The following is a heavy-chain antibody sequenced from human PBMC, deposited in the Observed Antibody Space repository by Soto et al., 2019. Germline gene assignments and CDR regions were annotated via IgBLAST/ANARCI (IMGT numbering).Heavy chain of an antibody. D-gene: IGHD1-26*01. CDR1: GGSLSGYY. Sequence: KPSETLSLTCAVYGGSLSGYYWSWIRQPPGKALEWLGEINHSGNTSYNPSLKSRVTITVDTSKNQLFLNLSSVTAADTAMYYCARHHVRGRTIAGAAEFWGQGTLVTVSS. CDR3: ARHHVRGRTIAGAAEF. CDR2: INHSGNT. V-gene: IGHV4-34*01. J-gene: IGHJ4*02.